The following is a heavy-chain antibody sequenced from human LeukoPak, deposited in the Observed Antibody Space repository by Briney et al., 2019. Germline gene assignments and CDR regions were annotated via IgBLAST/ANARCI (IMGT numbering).Heavy chain of an antibody. D-gene: IGHD6-19*01. V-gene: IGHV3-30*18. J-gene: IGHJ4*02. Sequence: GRSLRLSCAASGFTFSSYGMHWVRQAPGKGLEWVAVISYDGSNKYYADSVKGRFTISRDNSKNTLYLQMNSMRAEDTAVYYCAKDGGYSSGWYGGGYFDYWGQGTLVTVSS. CDR2: ISYDGSNK. CDR3: AKDGGYSSGWYGGGYFDY. CDR1: GFTFSSYG.